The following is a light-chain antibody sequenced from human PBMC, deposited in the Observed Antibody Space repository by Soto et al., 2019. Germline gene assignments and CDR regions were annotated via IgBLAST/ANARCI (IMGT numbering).Light chain of an antibody. CDR1: QSLSSTY. Sequence: EIVLTQSPGTLSLSPGERATLSCRASQSLSSTYLAWYQQKPGQAPRLLIYGASNRATGIPDRFSGSESGTDFTLTISRLQPEDFAVYYCQQYGDSPRTFGQGTKVEIK. CDR2: GAS. V-gene: IGKV3-20*01. CDR3: QQYGDSPRT. J-gene: IGKJ1*01.